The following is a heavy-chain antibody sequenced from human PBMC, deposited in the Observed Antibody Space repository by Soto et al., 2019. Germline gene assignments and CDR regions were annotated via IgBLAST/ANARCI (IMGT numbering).Heavy chain of an antibody. CDR1: GYTFTSYG. D-gene: IGHD2-15*01. Sequence: ASVKVSCKASGYTFTSYGISWVRQAPGQGLEWMGWISAYNGNTNYAQKLQGRVTMTTDTSTSTAYMELRSLRSDDTAVYYCARATGYCSGGSCYLDWFDPWGQGTLVTVSS. J-gene: IGHJ5*02. V-gene: IGHV1-18*01. CDR2: ISAYNGNT. CDR3: ARATGYCSGGSCYLDWFDP.